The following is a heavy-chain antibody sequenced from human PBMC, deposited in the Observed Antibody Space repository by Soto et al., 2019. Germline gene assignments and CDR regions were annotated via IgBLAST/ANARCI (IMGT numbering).Heavy chain of an antibody. CDR3: ARGVDAGVDV. V-gene: IGHV1-3*01. D-gene: IGHD7-27*01. CDR2: INAGNGNT. J-gene: IGHJ6*02. Sequence: ASVKVSCKASGYTFTSYAMNWVRQAPGQRLEWMGWINAGNGNTKYSQKFQGRVTITRDTSINTAYMELSNLRSEDTAIYYCARGVDAGVDVWGQGTTVTVSS. CDR1: GYTFTSYA.